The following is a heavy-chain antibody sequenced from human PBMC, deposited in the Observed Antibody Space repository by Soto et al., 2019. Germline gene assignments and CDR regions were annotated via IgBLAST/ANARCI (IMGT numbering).Heavy chain of an antibody. J-gene: IGHJ4*02. CDR1: GGTFSSYA. Sequence: GASVKVSCKASGGTFSSYAISWVRQAPGQGLEWMGGIIPIFGTANYAQKFQGRVTITADESTSTAYMELSSLRSEDTAVYYCVRALVVVATYFDYWGQGTLVTVSS. CDR3: VRALVVVATYFDY. V-gene: IGHV1-69*13. CDR2: IIPIFGTA. D-gene: IGHD2-15*01.